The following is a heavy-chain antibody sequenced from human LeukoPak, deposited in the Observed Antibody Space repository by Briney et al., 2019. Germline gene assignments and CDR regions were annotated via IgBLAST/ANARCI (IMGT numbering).Heavy chain of an antibody. V-gene: IGHV3-48*04. CDR2: IDSSGNSM. CDR1: GFTFTSYT. CDR3: VRDWNWAFDY. Sequence: GGSLRLSCAASGFTFTSYTMNWFRQAPGKGPEWLSFIDSSGNSMYYADSVKGRFTISRDNAKNSLYLQMNSLRAEDTAVYYCVRDWNWAFDYWGQGILVTVSS. D-gene: IGHD1-7*01. J-gene: IGHJ4*02.